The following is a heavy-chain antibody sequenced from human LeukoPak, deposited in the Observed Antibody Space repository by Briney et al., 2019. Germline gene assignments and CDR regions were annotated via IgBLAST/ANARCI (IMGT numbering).Heavy chain of an antibody. V-gene: IGHV4-39*07. CDR3: ARARGYSYSDY. D-gene: IGHD5-18*01. J-gene: IGHJ4*02. CDR2: VYYSGTT. CDR1: GDSISSNSYY. Sequence: TSETLSLTCTVSGDSISSNSYYWGWIRQSPGKGLEWIGSVYYSGTTYYNPSLKSRVTISVDTSKNQFSLKLNSVTAADTAVYYCARARGYSYSDYWGQGTLVTVSS.